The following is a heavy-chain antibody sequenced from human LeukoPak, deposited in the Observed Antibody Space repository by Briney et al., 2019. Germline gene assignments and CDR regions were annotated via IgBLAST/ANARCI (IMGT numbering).Heavy chain of an antibody. D-gene: IGHD4-17*01. CDR1: GLTGSHNY. J-gene: IGHJ5*02. CDR2: IHTSGDT. Sequence: GGSPRLSCAASGLTGSHNYVSWVRQAPGKGLEWVSAIHTSGDTCYADSVKGRFTISRDTSKNTLYLQINSLRVGDTAVYYCIVFGDSNHWGQGTLVTVSS. V-gene: IGHV3-53*01. CDR3: IVFGDSNH.